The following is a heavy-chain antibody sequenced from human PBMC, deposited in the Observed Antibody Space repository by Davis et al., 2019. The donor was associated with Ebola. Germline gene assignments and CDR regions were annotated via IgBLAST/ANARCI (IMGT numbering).Heavy chain of an antibody. V-gene: IGHV3-7*03. Sequence: GGSLRLSCAASGFTFSTYWMTWVRQAPGKGLEWVANIKQDGSEKYYVDSVKGRFTISRDNAKNSLYLQMNSMRAEDTAVYYCARDTKADHAPWGQGTLVTVSS. CDR3: ARDTKADHAP. CDR2: IKQDGSEK. J-gene: IGHJ5*02. CDR1: GFTFSTYW. D-gene: IGHD2-8*01.